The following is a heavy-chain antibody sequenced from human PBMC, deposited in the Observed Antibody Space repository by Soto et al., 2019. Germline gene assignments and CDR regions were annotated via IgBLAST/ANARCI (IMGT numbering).Heavy chain of an antibody. J-gene: IGHJ6*03. CDR1: GFTFSSYG. V-gene: IGHV3-30*18. Sequence: GGSLRLSCAASGFTFSSYGMHWVRQAPGKGLEWVAVISYDGSNKYYADSVKGRFTISRDNSKNTLDLQMNSLRAEDTAVYYCAKDGTVTTSGDYYYYYMDVWGKGTTVTVSS. CDR2: ISYDGSNK. D-gene: IGHD4-17*01. CDR3: AKDGTVTTSGDYYYYYMDV.